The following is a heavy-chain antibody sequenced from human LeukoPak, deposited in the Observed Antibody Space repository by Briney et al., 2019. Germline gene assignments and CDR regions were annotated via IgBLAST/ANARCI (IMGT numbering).Heavy chain of an antibody. Sequence: SQTLSLTCTVSGGSISSGSYYWSWIRQPAGKGLEWIGRIYTSGSTNYNPSLKSRVTISVDTSKNQFSLKLSSVTAADTAVYYCAREYSFPDYWGQGTLVTVSS. V-gene: IGHV4-61*02. CDR3: AREYSFPDY. D-gene: IGHD2-21*01. CDR1: GGSISSGSYY. J-gene: IGHJ4*02. CDR2: IYTSGST.